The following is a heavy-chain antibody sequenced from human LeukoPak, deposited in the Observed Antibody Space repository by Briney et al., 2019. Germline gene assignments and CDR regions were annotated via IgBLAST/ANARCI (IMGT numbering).Heavy chain of an antibody. Sequence: GESLKISCKGSGYSFTSYWIGWVRQMPGKGLEWMGIIYPGDSDTRYSPSFQGQVTISADKSISTAYLQWSSLKASDTAMYYCASAPRGDYCSSTSCYTRDLGAFDIWGQGTMVTVSS. D-gene: IGHD2-2*02. CDR2: IYPGDSDT. J-gene: IGHJ3*02. CDR1: GYSFTSYW. CDR3: ASAPRGDYCSSTSCYTRDLGAFDI. V-gene: IGHV5-51*01.